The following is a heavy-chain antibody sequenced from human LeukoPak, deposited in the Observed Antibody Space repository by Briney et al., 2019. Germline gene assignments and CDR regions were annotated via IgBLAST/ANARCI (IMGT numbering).Heavy chain of an antibody. Sequence: SETLSLTCAVYAGSFSGYYWSWIRQPPGKGLEWIGEINHSGSTNYNPSLKSRVTISVDTSKNQFSLKLSSVTAADTAVYYCARRRMGKAFDPWGQGTLVTVSS. J-gene: IGHJ5*02. V-gene: IGHV4-34*01. CDR2: INHSGST. CDR1: AGSFSGYY. CDR3: ARRRMGKAFDP. D-gene: IGHD7-27*01.